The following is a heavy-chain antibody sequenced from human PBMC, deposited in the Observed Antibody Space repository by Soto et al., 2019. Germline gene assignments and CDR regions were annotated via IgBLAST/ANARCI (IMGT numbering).Heavy chain of an antibody. D-gene: IGHD4-17*01. CDR1: GYTFAAYY. CDR3: ARDPDYGDYWGYFFDS. V-gene: IGHV1-2*02. CDR2: INPTSGGT. Sequence: QVQLVQSGAEVKKPGASVKVSCKTSGYTFAAYYIHWIRQAPGQGLEWMGWINPTSGGTVYAQNFQDRVTMTRDTSISTGYMELRRLNSDDTAVYYCARDPDYGDYWGYFFDSWGQGTPVTVSS. J-gene: IGHJ4*02.